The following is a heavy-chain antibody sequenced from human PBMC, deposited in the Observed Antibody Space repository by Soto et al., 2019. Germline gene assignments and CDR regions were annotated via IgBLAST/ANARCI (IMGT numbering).Heavy chain of an antibody. V-gene: IGHV3-30*18. CDR1: GFTFSDYG. Sequence: QVQLVESGGGVAQPGRSLRLSCAVSGFTFSDYGMHWVRQAPGKGLEWVAVVSYDGSYKYYAESVKGRFTVSRDLSGNTLFLQMNSLRLEDTAVYFCAKEMYPRTVLDSSSPWGDYWGQGTLVAVSS. J-gene: IGHJ4*02. CDR2: VSYDGSYK. D-gene: IGHD6-6*01. CDR3: AKEMYPRTVLDSSSPWGDY.